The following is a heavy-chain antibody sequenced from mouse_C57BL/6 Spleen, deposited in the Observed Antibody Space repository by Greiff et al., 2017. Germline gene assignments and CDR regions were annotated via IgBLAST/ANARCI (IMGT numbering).Heavy chain of an antibody. CDR2: IWSGGST. J-gene: IGHJ4*01. CDR3: ARDDYDVGDYAMDY. CDR1: GFSLTSYG. V-gene: IGHV2-2*01. Sequence: QVHVKQSGPGLVQPSQSLSITCTVSGFSLTSYGVHWVRQSPGKGLEWLGVIWSGGSTDYNAAFISRLSISKDNSKSQVFFKMNSLQADDTAIYYCARDDYDVGDYAMDYWGQGTSVTVSS. D-gene: IGHD2-4*01.